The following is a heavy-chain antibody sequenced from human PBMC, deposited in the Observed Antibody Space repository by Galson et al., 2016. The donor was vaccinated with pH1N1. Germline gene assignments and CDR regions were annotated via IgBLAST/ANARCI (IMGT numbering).Heavy chain of an antibody. V-gene: IGHV1-46*01. CDR2: INPSGGST. D-gene: IGHD2-15*01. Sequence: SVKVSCKASGNTFTSYYMHGVRQAPGQGLEWMGTINPSGGSTSYAQKFQGRVTMTRDTSTSTVYMELSSLRSEDTAVYYCAREEHLRGYCSGGRCYDGVYYFDYWGQGTLVTVSS. CDR1: GNTFTSYY. CDR3: AREEHLRGYCSGGRCYDGVYYFDY. J-gene: IGHJ4*02.